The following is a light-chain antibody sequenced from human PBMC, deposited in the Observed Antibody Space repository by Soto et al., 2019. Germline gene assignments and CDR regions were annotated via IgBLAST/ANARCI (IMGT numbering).Light chain of an antibody. CDR1: QTVSSK. V-gene: IGKV3-11*01. Sequence: EIVLTQAPATLSSSPGERATLSCRASQTVSSKLAWYQHKPGEAPRLLIYDTSNRATGIPARFSGSGSGTNLTLTISTLELEDFAACYCHKRKSWMRRLGKGTRV. CDR3: HKRKSWMRR. J-gene: IGKJ1*01. CDR2: DTS.